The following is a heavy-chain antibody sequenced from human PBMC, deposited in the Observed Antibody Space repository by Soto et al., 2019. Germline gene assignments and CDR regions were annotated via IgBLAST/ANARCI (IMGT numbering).Heavy chain of an antibody. D-gene: IGHD2-2*01. V-gene: IGHV1-18*01. CDR3: ARDVRGLPPSSQNWFDP. CDR1: GYTFTSYG. Sequence: QVQLVQSGAEVKKPGASVKVSCKASGYTFTSYGISCVRQAPGQGLEWMGWISAYNGNTNYAQKLQGRVTMTTDTSPSTAYMELRSLSSDDTAVYYCARDVRGLPPSSQNWFDPGGQGTLVAVSS. CDR2: ISAYNGNT. J-gene: IGHJ5*02.